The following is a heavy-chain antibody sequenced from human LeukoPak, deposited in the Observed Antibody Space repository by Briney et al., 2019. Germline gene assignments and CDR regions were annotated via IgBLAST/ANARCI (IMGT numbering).Heavy chain of an antibody. CDR3: AKGAYCGD. D-gene: IGHD2-21*01. V-gene: IGHV3-21*04. Sequence: GGSLRLSCAASGFTVSSNYMSWVRQAPGKGLEWVSSISSSSSYIYYADSVRGRFTISRDNSKNTLYLQMNSLRAEDTAVYYCAKGAYCGDWGQGTLVTVSS. J-gene: IGHJ4*02. CDR1: GFTVSSNY. CDR2: ISSSSSYI.